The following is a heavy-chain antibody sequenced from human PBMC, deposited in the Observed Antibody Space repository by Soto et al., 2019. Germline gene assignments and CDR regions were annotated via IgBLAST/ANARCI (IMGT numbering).Heavy chain of an antibody. CDR1: GGYISSGGHY. CDR2: IYNGGTT. Sequence: QVQLQESGPGLVKPSQTLSLTCTVSGGYISSGGHYWSWVRQHPGKGLEWIGYIYNGGTTYYNPSLKSRVTISEDTSKNQFSLKLSSVTAADTAVYYCARTNCSSSTCYWWFDPWGQGTLVTVSS. D-gene: IGHD2-2*01. V-gene: IGHV4-31*03. CDR3: ARTNCSSSTCYWWFDP. J-gene: IGHJ5*02.